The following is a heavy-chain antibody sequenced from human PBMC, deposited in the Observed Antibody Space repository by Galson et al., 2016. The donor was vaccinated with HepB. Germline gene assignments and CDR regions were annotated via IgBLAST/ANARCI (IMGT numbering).Heavy chain of an antibody. CDR1: GFTFSHYG. V-gene: IGHV3-30*18. CDR2: ISYDGNSK. D-gene: IGHD6-19*01. CDR3: AKGTYSSDSYLPYFAY. J-gene: IGHJ4*02. Sequence: SLRLSCAASGFTFSHYGMHWVRQAPGKGLEWVAVISYDGNSKYYVDSVKGRFSISRDNSKSTVYLQMNSLRAEDTAVYYCAKGTYSSDSYLPYFAYWGQGTLVTVSS.